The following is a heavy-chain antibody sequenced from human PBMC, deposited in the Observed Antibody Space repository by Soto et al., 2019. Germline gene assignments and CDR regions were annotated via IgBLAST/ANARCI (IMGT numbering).Heavy chain of an antibody. J-gene: IGHJ6*02. CDR1: GYSFTNYW. D-gene: IGHD1-26*01. CDR3: ARHSIVPPLYYGLDV. Sequence: GESLKISCKGSGYSFTNYWISWVRQMPGKGLEWMGRIDPSDSYSNYSPSFQGHVTISADKSISTAYLQWSSLKASDTAMYYCARHSIVPPLYYGLDVWGQGTTVTVS. V-gene: IGHV5-10-1*01. CDR2: IDPSDSYS.